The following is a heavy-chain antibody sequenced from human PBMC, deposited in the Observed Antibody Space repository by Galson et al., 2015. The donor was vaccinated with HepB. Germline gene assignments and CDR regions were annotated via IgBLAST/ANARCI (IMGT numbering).Heavy chain of an antibody. D-gene: IGHD2-15*01. V-gene: IGHV1-69*04. CDR3: ARDLGTRYCSGGSCYGGSSDPYYFDY. CDR2: IIPILGIA. J-gene: IGHJ4*02. Sequence: SVKVSCKASGGTFSSYAISWVRQAPGQGLEWMGRIIPILGIANYAQKFQGRVTITADKSTSTAYMELSSLRSEDTAVYYCARDLGTRYCSGGSCYGGSSDPYYFDYWGQGTLVTVSS. CDR1: GGTFSSYA.